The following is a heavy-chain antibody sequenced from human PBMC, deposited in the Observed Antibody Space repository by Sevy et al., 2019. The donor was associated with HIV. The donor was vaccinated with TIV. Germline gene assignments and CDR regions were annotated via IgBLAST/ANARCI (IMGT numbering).Heavy chain of an antibody. CDR2: ISFDGRNT. D-gene: IGHD6-19*01. J-gene: IGHJ4*01. CDR1: GFIFSDFG. Sequence: GGSLRLSCAASGFIFSDFGMHWVRQAPGKGLECVALISFDGRNTYHADSVKGRFTISRDNSKNTVYLEMTSLRVEDTAVYFCVSGSSGWVRGRLDYWGHGTLVTVSS. V-gene: IGHV3-30*03. CDR3: VSGSSGWVRGRLDY.